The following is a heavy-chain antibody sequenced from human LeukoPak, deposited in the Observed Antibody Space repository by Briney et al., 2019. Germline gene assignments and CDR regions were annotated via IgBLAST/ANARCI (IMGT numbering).Heavy chain of an antibody. CDR3: ARDGPYYDLDV. CDR1: GFNFRRYG. D-gene: IGHD3-3*01. V-gene: IGHV3-33*01. CDR2: LWSDGSNT. J-gene: IGHJ6*02. Sequence: GGSLRLSCAASGFNFRRYGLHCVRQAPGKSLEWVAFLWSDGSNTNYADSVKGRFTISRDISKNSLYLQMNSLRAEDTAVYYCARDGPYYDLDVWGQGTTVTVSS.